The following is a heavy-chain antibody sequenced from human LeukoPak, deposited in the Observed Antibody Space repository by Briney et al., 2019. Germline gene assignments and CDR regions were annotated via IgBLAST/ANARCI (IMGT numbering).Heavy chain of an antibody. CDR2: FDPEDGET. Sequence: ASVKVSCKVSGYTLTELSMHWVRQAPGKGLEWMGGFDPEDGETIYAQKFQGRVTMTEDTSTDTAYMELSSLRSEDTAVYYCATDTLYSSSLGSFDYWGQGTLVTVSS. D-gene: IGHD6-6*01. J-gene: IGHJ4*02. CDR1: GYTLTELS. CDR3: ATDTLYSSSLGSFDY. V-gene: IGHV1-24*01.